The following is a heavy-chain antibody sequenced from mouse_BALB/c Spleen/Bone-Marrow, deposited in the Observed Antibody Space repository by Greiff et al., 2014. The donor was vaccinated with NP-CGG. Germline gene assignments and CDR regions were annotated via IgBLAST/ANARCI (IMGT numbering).Heavy chain of an antibody. CDR2: ISSGGSYT. CDR3: ARVLRVYAMDY. CDR1: GFAFSSYD. D-gene: IGHD2-4*01. V-gene: IGHV5-9*02. Sequence: EVKLVESGGGLVKPGGSLKLSCAASGFAFSSYDMSWVRQTPEKRLEWVATISSGGSYTYYPDSVKGRFTISRDNAGNTLYLQMSSLRSEDTALYYCARVLRVYAMDYWGQGTSVTVSS. J-gene: IGHJ4*01.